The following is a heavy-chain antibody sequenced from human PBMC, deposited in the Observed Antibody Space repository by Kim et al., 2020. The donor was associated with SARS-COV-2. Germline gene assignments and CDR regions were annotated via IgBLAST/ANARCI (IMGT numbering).Heavy chain of an antibody. CDR2: INHSGST. Sequence: SETLSLTCAVYGGSFSGYYWSWIRQPPGKGLEWIGEINHSGSTNYNPFLKSRVTISVDTSKNQFSLKLSSVTAADTAVYYCANVDTAMVGDGELYGMDVWGQGTTVTVSS. CDR3: ANVDTAMVGDGELYGMDV. J-gene: IGHJ6*02. V-gene: IGHV4-34*01. D-gene: IGHD5-18*01. CDR1: GGSFSGYY.